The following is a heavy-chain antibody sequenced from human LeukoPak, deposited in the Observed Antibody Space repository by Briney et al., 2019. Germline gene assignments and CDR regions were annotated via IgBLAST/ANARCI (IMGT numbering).Heavy chain of an antibody. V-gene: IGHV3-23*01. D-gene: IGHD5-18*01. CDR3: ARDRGYSCGY. CDR2: ISGSGDST. CDR1: GFTFSSYA. Sequence: GGSLRLSCAASGFTFSSYAMNWVRQAPGKGLEWVSTISGSGDSTYYADSVKGRFIISRDNSKNTLYLQMNSLRAEDTAVCYCARDRGYSCGYWGQGTLVTVSS. J-gene: IGHJ4*02.